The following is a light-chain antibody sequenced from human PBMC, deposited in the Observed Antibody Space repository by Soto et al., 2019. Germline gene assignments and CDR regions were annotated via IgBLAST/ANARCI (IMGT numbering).Light chain of an antibody. J-gene: IGKJ3*01. V-gene: IGKV3-15*01. CDR3: QHYSNCPPT. CDR2: YAS. Sequence: EMVMTQSPATLSVSPGERVTLSCRASESVHRNLAWYQQKPGQGPSLLIYYASTRATGVPDRFTGSGSGTEFTLTISSLQSEDVGVYHCQHYSNCPPTFGPGTKVEIK. CDR1: ESVHRN.